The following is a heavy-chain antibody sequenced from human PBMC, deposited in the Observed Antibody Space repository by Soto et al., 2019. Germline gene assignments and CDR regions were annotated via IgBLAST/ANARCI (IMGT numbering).Heavy chain of an antibody. CDR1: GGSLSDYL. D-gene: IGHD2-21*01. CDR3: ARGGISHWAYFSYMHV. J-gene: IGHJ6*03. V-gene: IGHV4-34*01. Sequence: QVQLQQWGAGLLKPSETLSLTCVVSGGSLSDYLWSWMRQPPGMALEWIGEINHLGSINYNPSLKSRVTMSVDASKNQFSLTLYSVTAADTATYYCARGGISHWAYFSYMHVWDRGTTVTVSS. CDR2: INHLGSI.